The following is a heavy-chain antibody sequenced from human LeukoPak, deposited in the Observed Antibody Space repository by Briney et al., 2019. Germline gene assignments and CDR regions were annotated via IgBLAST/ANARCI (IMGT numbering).Heavy chain of an antibody. J-gene: IGHJ3*02. D-gene: IGHD3-10*01. CDR3: AKVHYYGSGSYYSHDAFDI. CDR2: INSDGSST. V-gene: IGHV3-74*01. CDR1: GFTFSSNS. Sequence: GGSLRLSCAVSGFTFSSNSMHWVRQAPGKGLVWVSRINSDGSSTTYADSVKGRFTISRDNSKNTLYLQMNSLRAEDTAVYYCAKVHYYGSGSYYSHDAFDIWGQGTMVTVSS.